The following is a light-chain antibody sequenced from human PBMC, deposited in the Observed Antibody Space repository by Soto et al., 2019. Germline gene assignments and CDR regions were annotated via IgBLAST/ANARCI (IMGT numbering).Light chain of an antibody. CDR1: QTISSW. J-gene: IGKJ1*01. Sequence: DIPMTQSPSTLSGSVGDRVTITCRASQTISSWLAWYQQRPGKAPKLLIYKATTLKSGVPSRFSGSGSGIEFTLTISSLQPDDFASYYCQHYNSYSEAFGQGTKLELK. CDR3: QHYNSYSEA. V-gene: IGKV1-5*03. CDR2: KAT.